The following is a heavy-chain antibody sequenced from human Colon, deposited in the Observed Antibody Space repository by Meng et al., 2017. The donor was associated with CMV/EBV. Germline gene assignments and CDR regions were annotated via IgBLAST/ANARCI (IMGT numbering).Heavy chain of an antibody. Sequence: QLQLVASGAGLVKLAETLSRPCAVSGAPSLSGSHAWAWFRQPPGKRLAWIGSMYFSGIADYNPSLKSRVTISLHATQKQFSLRLTSVTAADSAVYFCARDLTNKWFYYWGQGTLVTVSS. CDR1: GAPSLSGSHA. V-gene: IGHV4-39*07. J-gene: IGHJ4*02. CDR3: ARDLTNKWFYY. CDR2: MYFSGIA. D-gene: IGHD1-26*01.